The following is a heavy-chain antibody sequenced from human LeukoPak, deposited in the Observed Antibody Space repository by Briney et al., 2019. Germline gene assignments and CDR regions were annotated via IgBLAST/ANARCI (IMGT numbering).Heavy chain of an antibody. J-gene: IGHJ4*02. CDR1: GGSFSGYY. Sequence: PSETLSLTCAVYGGSFSGYYWSWIRQPPGKGLEWIWEINHSGSTNYNPSLKSRATTTVDTSKNQFSLKLSSVTAAATAEYYSARGPRGIPTVTTSLDYWGQGTLVTVSS. V-gene: IGHV4-34*01. CDR2: INHSGST. CDR3: ARGPRGIPTVTTSLDY. D-gene: IGHD4-11*01.